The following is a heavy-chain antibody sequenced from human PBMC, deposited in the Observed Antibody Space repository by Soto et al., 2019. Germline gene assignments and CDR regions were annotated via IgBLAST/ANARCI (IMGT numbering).Heavy chain of an antibody. J-gene: IGHJ5*02. CDR1: GGTFSSYA. D-gene: IGHD1-26*01. CDR3: ASDEIVGATQYHWFDP. V-gene: IGHV1-69*06. CDR2: IIPIFGTS. Sequence: SVKVSCKASGGTFSSYAISCGRQAPGQGLEWMGGIIPIFGTSNYAQKFQGRVTITADKSTSTVYMELSSLRSEDTAVYYSASDEIVGATQYHWFDPWSQGTLVTVSA.